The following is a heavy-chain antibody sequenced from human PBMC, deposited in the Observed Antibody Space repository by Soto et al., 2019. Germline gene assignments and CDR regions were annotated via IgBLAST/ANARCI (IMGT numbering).Heavy chain of an antibody. V-gene: IGHV3-15*01. CDR3: TTLYCTNGVCFDY. J-gene: IGHJ4*02. Sequence: EVQLVESGGGLVKPGGSLRLSCAASGFTFSNAWMSWVRQAPGKGLEWVGRIKSKTDGGTTDYAAPVKGRFTISRDDSKNTLYLQMNSLKTEDTAVYYCTTLYCTNGVCFDYWGQGTLVTVSS. D-gene: IGHD2-8*01. CDR2: IKSKTDGGTT. CDR1: GFTFSNAW.